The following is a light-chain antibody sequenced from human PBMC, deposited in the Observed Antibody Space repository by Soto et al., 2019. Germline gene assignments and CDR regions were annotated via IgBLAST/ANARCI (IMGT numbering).Light chain of an antibody. CDR2: GAS. V-gene: IGKV3-20*01. CDR1: QSVSNNY. J-gene: IGKJ1*01. CDR3: QQYGSSGT. Sequence: EVVMTQSPATLSVSPGQRATLSCRASQSVSNNYLAWYQQKPGQAPRLLIYGASNRATGIPDRFSGSGSGTDSTLTISRLEPEDFAEYYCQQYGSSGTFGQGTKVDI.